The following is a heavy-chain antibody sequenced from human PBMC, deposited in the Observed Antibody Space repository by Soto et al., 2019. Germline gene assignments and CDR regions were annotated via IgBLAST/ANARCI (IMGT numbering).Heavy chain of an antibody. J-gene: IGHJ2*01. CDR2: ISAYNGNT. CDR1: GYSFISYW. V-gene: IGHV1-18*04. Sequence: PGESLKISCKGSGYSFISYWIGWVRQTPGQGLEWMGWISAYNGNTNYAQKLQGRVTMTTDTSTSTAYMELRSLRSDDTAVYYCARAVAGTRIWYFVLWGRGTLVTVSS. CDR3: ARAVAGTRIWYFVL. D-gene: IGHD6-19*01.